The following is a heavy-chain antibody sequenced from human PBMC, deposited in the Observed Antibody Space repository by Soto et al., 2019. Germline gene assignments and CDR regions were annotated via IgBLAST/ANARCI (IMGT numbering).Heavy chain of an antibody. CDR3: ARENGGYTPYFDY. V-gene: IGHV1-3*01. J-gene: IGHJ4*02. CDR2: INAGNGNT. CDR1: VYTFTSYA. D-gene: IGHD4-17*01. Sequence: ASVKVSCKASVYTFTSYAMHWVRQAPGQRLEWMGWINAGNGNTKYSQKFQGRVTITRDTSASTAYMELSSLRSEDTAVYYCARENGGYTPYFDYWGQGTLVTVSS.